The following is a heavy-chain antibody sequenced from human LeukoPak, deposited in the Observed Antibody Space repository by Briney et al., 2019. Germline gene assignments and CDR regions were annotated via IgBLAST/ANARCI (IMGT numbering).Heavy chain of an antibody. CDR1: GYTFTSYG. V-gene: IGHV1-18*01. CDR3: ARDGIAVAMGGNWFDP. CDR2: ISAYNGNT. D-gene: IGHD6-19*01. Sequence: GASVKVSCKASGYTFTSYGISWVRQAPGQGLEWMGWISAYNGNTNYAQKLQGRVTMTTDTSTSTAYMELRSLRSDDTAVYYCARDGIAVAMGGNWFDPWGQGTLVTVSS. J-gene: IGHJ5*02.